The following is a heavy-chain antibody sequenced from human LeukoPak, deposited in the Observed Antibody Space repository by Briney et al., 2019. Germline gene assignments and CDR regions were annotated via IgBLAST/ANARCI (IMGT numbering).Heavy chain of an antibody. CDR1: GFTLSSYA. CDR2: ISYDGSNK. D-gene: IGHD3-3*01. V-gene: IGHV3-30-3*01. Sequence: PGGSLRLSSAASGFTLSSYAMHWVREAPGKRLEWVAVISYDGSNKYCADSVKGRFTICRDNSKNTLYLQMNRLRAEDTAVYYCVRSNYDFWSAPDYWGQGTLVTVSS. CDR3: VRSNYDFWSAPDY. J-gene: IGHJ4*02.